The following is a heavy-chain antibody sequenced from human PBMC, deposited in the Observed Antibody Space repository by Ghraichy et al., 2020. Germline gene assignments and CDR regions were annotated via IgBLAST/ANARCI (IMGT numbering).Heavy chain of an antibody. CDR3: ARAGALHPARGRLNWFDP. V-gene: IGHV6-1*01. CDR2: TYYRSKWYN. J-gene: IGHJ5*02. Sequence: SETLSLTCAISGDSVSSNSAAWNWIRQSPSRGLEWLGRTYYRSKWYNDYAVSVKSRITINPDTSKNQFSLQLNSVTPEDTAVYYCARAGALHPARGRLNWFDPWGQGTLVTVSS. CDR1: GDSVSSNSAA. D-gene: IGHD1-26*01.